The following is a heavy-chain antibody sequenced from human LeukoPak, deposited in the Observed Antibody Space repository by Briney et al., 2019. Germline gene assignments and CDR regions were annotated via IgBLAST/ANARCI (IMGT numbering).Heavy chain of an antibody. J-gene: IGHJ6*04. Sequence: GGSLRLSCAASGFTFSSYEMNWVRQAPGKGLEWVSYISSSDSTIYHADSVKGRFTISRDNAKNSLYLQMNSLRAEDRAVYYCAELGITMSGGVWGKGTTVNISS. CDR2: ISSSDSTI. D-gene: IGHD3-10*02. CDR3: AELGITMSGGV. CDR1: GFTFSSYE. V-gene: IGHV3-48*03.